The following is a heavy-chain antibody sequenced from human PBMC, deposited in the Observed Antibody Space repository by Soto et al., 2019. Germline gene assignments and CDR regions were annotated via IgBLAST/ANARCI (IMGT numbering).Heavy chain of an antibody. D-gene: IGHD4-17*01. CDR1: GFTFSNYA. J-gene: IGHJ4*02. Sequence: PGGSLRLSCAASGFTFSNYAMNWVRQAPGKGLEWVSTITGSGGSTYYADSVKGRFTISRDNSKNTLYLEMNSLRAEDTALYYCAKDRYGDYLSLDYWGQGTLVTVSS. V-gene: IGHV3-23*01. CDR3: AKDRYGDYLSLDY. CDR2: ITGSGGST.